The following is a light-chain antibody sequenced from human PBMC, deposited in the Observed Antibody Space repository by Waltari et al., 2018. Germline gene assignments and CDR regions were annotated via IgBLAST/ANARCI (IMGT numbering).Light chain of an antibody. CDR1: SSDIGGYNY. V-gene: IGLV2-14*03. J-gene: IGLJ2*01. Sequence: QSALTQPASVSGSPGQSITISCTGTSSDIGGYNYVSWYQQVPGKAPKLMVYDVSNRPSGGASRVSGSKSGNTASLTISGLQAEDEADYFCSSYIDSSTLELFGGGTSLTVL. CDR2: DVS. CDR3: SSYIDSSTLEL.